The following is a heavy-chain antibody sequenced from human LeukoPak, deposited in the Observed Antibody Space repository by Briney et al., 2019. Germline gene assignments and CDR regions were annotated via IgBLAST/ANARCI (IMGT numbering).Heavy chain of an antibody. V-gene: IGHV4-59*01. CDR1: GGSISSYY. Sequence: SETLSLTCTVSGGSISSYYWSWIRQPPGKGLEWIGYIYYSGSTNYNPSLKSRVTISVDTSKNQFSLKLSSVTAADTAVYYCARGSTVTLFRYWGQGILVTVSS. CDR3: ARGSTVTLFRY. D-gene: IGHD4-17*01. CDR2: IYYSGST. J-gene: IGHJ4*02.